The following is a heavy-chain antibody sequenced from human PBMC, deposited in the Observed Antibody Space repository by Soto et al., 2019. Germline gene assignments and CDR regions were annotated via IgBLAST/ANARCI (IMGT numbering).Heavy chain of an antibody. J-gene: IGHJ6*02. V-gene: IGHV1-2*04. D-gene: IGHD2-15*01. CDR3: ARGVVVVAATLYYYGMDV. Sequence: ASVKVSCKASGYTFTGYYMHWVRQAPGQGLEWMGWINPNSGGTNYAQKFQGWVTMTRDTSISTAYMEPSRLRSDDTAVSYCARGVVVVAATLYYYGMDVWGQGTTVTASS. CDR1: GYTFTGYY. CDR2: INPNSGGT.